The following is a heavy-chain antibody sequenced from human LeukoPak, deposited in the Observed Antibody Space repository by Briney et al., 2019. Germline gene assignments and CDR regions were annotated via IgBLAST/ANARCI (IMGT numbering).Heavy chain of an antibody. CDR1: GFIFGDYA. J-gene: IGHJ4*02. Sequence: PGGSLRLPCTASGFIFGDYAIYWFRQAPGNGLEWVGFIRSKAYGGTTKYAASVKVRFTFSRDDSKSVAYLQMNSLKTEDSAVYYCTRERWYYDFWSGYHGFDSWGQGTLVTVSS. V-gene: IGHV3-49*03. CDR2: IRSKAYGGTT. CDR3: TRERWYYDFWSGYHGFDS. D-gene: IGHD3-3*01.